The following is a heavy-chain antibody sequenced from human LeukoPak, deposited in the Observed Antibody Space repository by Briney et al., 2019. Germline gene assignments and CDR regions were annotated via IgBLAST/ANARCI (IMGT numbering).Heavy chain of an antibody. J-gene: IGHJ3*02. CDR3: ARDMGDYCSSTSCYSRAFDI. CDR1: GGSISSGGYY. D-gene: IGHD2-2*01. CDR2: IYHSGST. Sequence: SETLSLTCTVSGGSISSGGYYWSWIRQPPGKGLEWIGYIYHSGSTYYNPSLKSRVTISVDRSKNQFSLKLSSVTAADTAVYYCARDMGDYCSSTSCYSRAFDIWGQGTMVTVSS. V-gene: IGHV4-30-2*01.